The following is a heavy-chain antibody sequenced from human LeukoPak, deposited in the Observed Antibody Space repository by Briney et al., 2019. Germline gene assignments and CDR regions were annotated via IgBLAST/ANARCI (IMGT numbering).Heavy chain of an antibody. CDR3: AREALTMVRGVTNWFDP. J-gene: IGHJ5*02. V-gene: IGHV3-74*01. CDR2: INGDGSST. CDR1: GFTFNSHW. Sequence: GGSLRLSCAASGFTFNSHWMHWVRQAPGKGLVWVSRINGDGSSTTYADSVRGRFTISRDNSKNTLYLQMNSLRAEDTAVYYCAREALTMVRGVTNWFDPWGQGTLVTVSS. D-gene: IGHD3-10*01.